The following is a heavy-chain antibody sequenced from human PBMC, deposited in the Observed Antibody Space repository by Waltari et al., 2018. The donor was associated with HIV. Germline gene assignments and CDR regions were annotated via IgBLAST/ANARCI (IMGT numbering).Heavy chain of an antibody. D-gene: IGHD3-10*02. CDR2: INPDGNTI. V-gene: IGHV3-74*01. CDR1: VFSVRRYW. J-gene: IGHJ4*02. CDR3: VKDMFGEYDY. Sequence: EVQLVQSGGGLVQPGGSRRLPCAALVFSVRRYWMHWVRQIPGQGLVWVSRINPDGNTINYADSVRGRFTISRDYAKNTLYLQMNSLRDEDTAMYYCVKDMFGEYDYWGQGTLVTVSS.